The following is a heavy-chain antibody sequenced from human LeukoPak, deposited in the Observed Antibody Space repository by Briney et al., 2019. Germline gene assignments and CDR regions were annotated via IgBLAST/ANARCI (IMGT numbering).Heavy chain of an antibody. D-gene: IGHD3-22*01. CDR2: ITTYNSTT. V-gene: IGHV1-18*01. CDR1: GYTFTMYG. CDR3: ATHYYHSSGYYSIDY. J-gene: IGHJ4*02. Sequence: ASVRVSFKDSGYTFTMYGISWGRQAPGQGGGGMGWITTYNSTTYYAQKLQGRVTMTPLPSTSTAYMELRTLRSYDTALYYCATHYYHSSGYYSIDYWGQGTLVTVSS.